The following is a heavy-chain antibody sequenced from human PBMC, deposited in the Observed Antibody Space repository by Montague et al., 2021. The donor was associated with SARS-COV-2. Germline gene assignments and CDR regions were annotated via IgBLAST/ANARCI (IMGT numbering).Heavy chain of an antibody. CDR1: GGSVSSGSYY. CDR2: IYYSGST. Sequence: SETLSITCIVSGGSVSSGSYYWSWIRQPPGKGLEWIGYIYYSGSTXYKPSLKSRVTISVDTSKNQFSLKLSSVTAADTAVYYCARDPWRITIFGVVTRYGMDVWGQGTTVTVSS. D-gene: IGHD3-3*01. V-gene: IGHV4-61*01. CDR3: ARDPWRITIFGVVTRYGMDV. J-gene: IGHJ6*02.